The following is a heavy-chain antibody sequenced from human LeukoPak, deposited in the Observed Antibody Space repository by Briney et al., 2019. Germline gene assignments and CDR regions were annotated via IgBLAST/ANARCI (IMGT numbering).Heavy chain of an antibody. CDR2: ISSSGSTI. J-gene: IGHJ4*02. Sequence: GGSLRLSCAASGFTFSSYEMNWVRQAPGKGLEWVSYISSSGSTIYYADSVKGRFTISRDNAKNTLYLQMNSLRVEDTAVYYCAKVAKYYYGSETYYFFEHWGQGTPVTASS. CDR1: GFTFSSYE. CDR3: AKVAKYYYGSETYYFFEH. D-gene: IGHD3-10*01. V-gene: IGHV3-48*03.